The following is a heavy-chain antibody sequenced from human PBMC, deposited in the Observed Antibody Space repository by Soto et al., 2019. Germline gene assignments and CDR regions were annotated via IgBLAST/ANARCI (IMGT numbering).Heavy chain of an antibody. D-gene: IGHD3-10*01. Sequence: QVQLQESGPGLVKPSGPLSITCAVSGGSISSSNWWRWVRQPPGKGLEWIGEIYHIGSTTDTPSLKGRVTRAVDKSKNQCSLKLSSVTAADTAVYYCRRYGSGKGYYYYGIDVWGQGTTVTVSS. CDR1: GGSISSSNW. CDR2: IYHIGST. CDR3: RRYGSGKGYYYYGIDV. J-gene: IGHJ6*02. V-gene: IGHV4-4*02.